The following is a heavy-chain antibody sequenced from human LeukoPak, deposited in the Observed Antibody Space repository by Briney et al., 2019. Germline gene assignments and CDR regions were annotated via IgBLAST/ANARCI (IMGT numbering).Heavy chain of an antibody. D-gene: IGHD1-20*01. CDR2: INPNSGGT. V-gene: IGHV1-2*02. CDR1: GYTFTGYY. J-gene: IGHJ4*02. CDR3: ARGRSIFHNWNLHY. Sequence: GASVKVSCKASGYTFTGYYMHWVRQAPGQGLEWMGWINPNSGGTDYAQKFQGRVTMTRDTSISTAYMELSRLRSDDTAVYYCARGRSIFHNWNLHYWGQGTLVTVSS.